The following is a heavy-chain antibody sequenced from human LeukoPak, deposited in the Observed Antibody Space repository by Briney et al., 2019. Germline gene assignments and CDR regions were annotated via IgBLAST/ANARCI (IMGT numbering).Heavy chain of an antibody. V-gene: IGHV3-23*01. CDR3: AITSAWYFDC. Sequence: GGSLRLSCAASGFTFRSYAMSWVRQAPGKGLEWVSTISSSGGSTNYADSVKGRFTISRDNSKNTLYLQMNSLRAEDTAVYYCAITSAWYFDCWGQGTLVTVSS. J-gene: IGHJ4*02. D-gene: IGHD2-2*01. CDR1: GFTFRSYA. CDR2: ISSSGGST.